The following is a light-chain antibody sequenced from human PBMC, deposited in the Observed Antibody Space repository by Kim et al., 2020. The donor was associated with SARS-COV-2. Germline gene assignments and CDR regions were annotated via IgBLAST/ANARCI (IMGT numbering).Light chain of an antibody. CDR2: RDN. J-gene: IGLJ3*02. CDR1: SNNVGDQG. CDR3: SAWDSSLSVWV. Sequence: QAGLTQPPSVSKGLRQTATLTCTGNSNNVGDQGVAWLQHHQGHPPKLLSYRDNNRPSGISERLSASRSGNTASLTITGLQPEDEADYYCSAWDSSLSVWVFGGGTQLTVL. V-gene: IGLV10-54*01.